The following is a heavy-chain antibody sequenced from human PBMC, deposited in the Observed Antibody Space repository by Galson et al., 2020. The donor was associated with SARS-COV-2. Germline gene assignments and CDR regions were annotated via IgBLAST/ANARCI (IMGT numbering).Heavy chain of an antibody. J-gene: IGHJ6*02. CDR2: IDWDDDK. D-gene: IGHD6-13*01. V-gene: IGHV2-70*01. CDR1: GFSLSTSGMC. CDR3: ARMPVIVAGSLASYYYYGMDV. Sequence: SGPTLVKPTQTLTLTCTFSGFSLSTSGMCVSWIRQPPGKALEWLALIDWDDDKYYSTSLKTRLTISKDTSKNQVVLTMTNMDPVDTATYYCARMPVIVAGSLASYYYYGMDVWGQGTTVTVSS.